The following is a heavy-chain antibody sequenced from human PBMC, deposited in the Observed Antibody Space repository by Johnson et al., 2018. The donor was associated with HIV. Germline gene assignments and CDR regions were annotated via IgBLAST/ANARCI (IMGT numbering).Heavy chain of an antibody. Sequence: EVQLVESGGGLVQPGGSLRLSCAASGFTFSSYWMSWVRQAPGKGLEWVANIKQDGSEKYYVDSLKGRFTISRDNAKNSLYLQMNSLRAEDTAVYYCAKDVYSGSFDSAFDIWGQGTMVTVSS. CDR1: GFTFSSYW. CDR2: IKQDGSEK. CDR3: AKDVYSGSFDSAFDI. V-gene: IGHV3-7*01. D-gene: IGHD1-26*01. J-gene: IGHJ3*02.